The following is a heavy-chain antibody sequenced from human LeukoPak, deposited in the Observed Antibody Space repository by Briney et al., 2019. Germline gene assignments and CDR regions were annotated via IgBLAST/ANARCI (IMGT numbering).Heavy chain of an antibody. CDR3: ARGPITGTPGYFDY. Sequence: KPSETLSLTCTVSGGSISSYYWSWIRQPPGKGLEWIGYIYYSGSTNYNPSLKSRVTISVDTSKNQFSLKLSSVTAADTAVYYCARGPITGTPGYFDYWGQGTLVTVSS. CDR2: IYYSGST. D-gene: IGHD1-20*01. CDR1: GGSISSYY. V-gene: IGHV4-59*01. J-gene: IGHJ4*02.